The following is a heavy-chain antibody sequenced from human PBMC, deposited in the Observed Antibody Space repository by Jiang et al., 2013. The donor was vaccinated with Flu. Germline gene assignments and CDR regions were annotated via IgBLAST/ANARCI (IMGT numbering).Heavy chain of an antibody. Sequence: QLVESGAEVKKPGESLKISCKGSGYRFTSNWIGWVRQMPGKGLEWMGIIYPGDSDTRYSPSFQGQVTISVDKSISTAYLQWSSLKASDTAMYYCATSLLDGYSLFAYWGQGTLVTVSS. D-gene: IGHD5-24*01. CDR3: ATSLLDGYSLFAY. V-gene: IGHV5-51*01. CDR1: GYRFTSNW. CDR2: IYPGDSDT. J-gene: IGHJ4*02.